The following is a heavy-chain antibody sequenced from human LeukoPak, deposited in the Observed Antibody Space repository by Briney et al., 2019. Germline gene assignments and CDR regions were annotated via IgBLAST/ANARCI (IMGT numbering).Heavy chain of an antibody. J-gene: IGHJ4*02. Sequence: SETLSLTCTVSGGSISSRSYYWGWIRQPPGKGLEWIGSIYYSGSTYYNPSLKSRVTISVDTSKNQFSLKLSSVTAADTAVYYCARLKKVGATFDYWGQGTLVTVSS. D-gene: IGHD1-26*01. CDR1: GGSISSRSYY. CDR2: IYYSGST. V-gene: IGHV4-39*01. CDR3: ARLKKVGATFDY.